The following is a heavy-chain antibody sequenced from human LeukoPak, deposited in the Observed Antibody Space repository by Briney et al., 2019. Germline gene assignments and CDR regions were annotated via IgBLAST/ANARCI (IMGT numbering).Heavy chain of an antibody. Sequence: SETLSLTCTVSGVSISIYYWSWIRQPSGKGLEWIGYIYNSGSTYYNPSLKSRVTISVDTSKNQFSLRLSSVTAADAAVYYCVRDRELNYWGQGTLVTVSS. J-gene: IGHJ4*02. CDR3: VRDRELNY. CDR1: GVSISIYY. D-gene: IGHD1-26*01. CDR2: IYNSGST. V-gene: IGHV4-59*01.